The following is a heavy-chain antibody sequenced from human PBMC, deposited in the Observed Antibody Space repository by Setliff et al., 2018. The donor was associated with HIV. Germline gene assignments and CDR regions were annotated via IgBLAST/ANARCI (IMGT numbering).Heavy chain of an antibody. J-gene: IGHJ3*01. V-gene: IGHV5-51*01. D-gene: IGHD1-26*01. CDR3: ARHRVDISLLVGQDPVAFDG. CDR1: GYSFTNSW. CDR2: IRPSDSDS. Sequence: GEALKISCRAPGYSFTNSWIGWVRQTPGKGLEWMGIIRPSDSDSRYSPSFQGQVTISADKSISTAYLQWISPKASNTAIYYCARHRVDISLLVGQDPVAFDGWGQGTMVTVSS.